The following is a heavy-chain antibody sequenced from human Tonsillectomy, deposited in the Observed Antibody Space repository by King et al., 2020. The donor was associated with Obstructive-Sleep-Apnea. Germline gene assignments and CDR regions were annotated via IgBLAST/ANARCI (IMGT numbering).Heavy chain of an antibody. CDR3: ARDWGLGIGYYYGMDV. D-gene: IGHD3-16*01. CDR1: GYTFTSYG. V-gene: IGHV1-18*04. CDR2: ISAYNGNT. J-gene: IGHJ6*02. Sequence: QLVQSGAEVKKPGASVKVSCKASGYTFTSYGISWVRQAPGQGLEWMGWISAYNGNTNYAQKLPGRVTMTTDTYTSPAYMELRSLRSDDTAVYYCARDWGLGIGYYYGMDVWGQGTTVTVSS.